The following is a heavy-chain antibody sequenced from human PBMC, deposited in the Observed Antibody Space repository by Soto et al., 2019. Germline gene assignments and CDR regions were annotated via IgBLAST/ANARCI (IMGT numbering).Heavy chain of an antibody. Sequence: KPSETLSLTCAVSGGSISSGGYSWSWIRQPPGKGLEWIGYIYHSGSTYYNPSLKSRVTISVDRSKNQFSLKLSSVTAADTAVYYCARSGLRTAAALWGVWGQGTLVTVSS. CDR1: GGSISSGGYS. CDR2: IYHSGST. CDR3: ARSGLRTAAALWGV. V-gene: IGHV4-30-2*01. D-gene: IGHD6-13*01. J-gene: IGHJ4*02.